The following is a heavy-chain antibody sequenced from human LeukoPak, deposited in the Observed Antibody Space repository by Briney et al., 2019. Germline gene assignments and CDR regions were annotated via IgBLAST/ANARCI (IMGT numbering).Heavy chain of an antibody. V-gene: IGHV4-39*07. CDR2: IYHSGST. CDR3: ARDTNGNFDL. D-gene: IGHD2-8*01. Sequence: SETLSLTCTVSGGYISSSSYYWGWIRQPPGKGLEWFGSIYHSGSTYYNPSLKSRVTVSVDTSKNQFSLKLNSVTAADTAVYYCARDTNGNFDLWGRGTLVTVSS. J-gene: IGHJ2*01. CDR1: GGYISSSSYY.